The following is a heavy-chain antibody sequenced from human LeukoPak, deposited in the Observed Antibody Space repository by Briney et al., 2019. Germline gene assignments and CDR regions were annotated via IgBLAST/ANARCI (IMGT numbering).Heavy chain of an antibody. D-gene: IGHD6-13*01. CDR2: ISYDGGQK. V-gene: IGHV3-30*04. CDR3: ARALSSSWHWFDP. Sequence: GGSLRLSCAASGFTFSDDTMHWVRQAPGKGLDWVAVISYDGGQKYYADSVRGRFTISRDNSKDTLFLQMNSLRDEDTAVYYCARALSSSWHWFDPWGQGTLVTVSS. J-gene: IGHJ5*02. CDR1: GFTFSDDT.